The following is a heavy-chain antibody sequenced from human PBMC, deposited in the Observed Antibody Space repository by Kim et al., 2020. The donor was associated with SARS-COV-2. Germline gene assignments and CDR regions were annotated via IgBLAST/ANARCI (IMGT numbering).Heavy chain of an antibody. CDR3: AREEQGFDY. D-gene: IGHD1-1*01. Sequence: SNKYYADSVKGRFTISRDNSKNTLYLQMNSLRAEDTAVYYCAREEQGFDYWGQGTLVTVSS. V-gene: IGHV3-33*01. CDR2: SNK. J-gene: IGHJ4*02.